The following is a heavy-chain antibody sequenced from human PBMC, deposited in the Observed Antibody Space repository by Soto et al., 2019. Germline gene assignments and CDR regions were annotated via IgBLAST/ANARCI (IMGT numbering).Heavy chain of an antibody. CDR1: GYTFSGYG. J-gene: IGHJ4*02. V-gene: IGHV1-18*01. CDR2: IMAYNGNT. D-gene: IGHD4-17*01. CDR3: ARSSSDYGDDGLSLGY. Sequence: QVQLVQAGAEVKKPGASVKVSCKASGYTFSGYGINWVRQAPGQGLEWMGWIMAYNGNTKYAQKLQGRVTMTTDTSTSTAHMELRSLRSDDTAVYFCARSSSDYGDDGLSLGYWGQGTLVTVSS.